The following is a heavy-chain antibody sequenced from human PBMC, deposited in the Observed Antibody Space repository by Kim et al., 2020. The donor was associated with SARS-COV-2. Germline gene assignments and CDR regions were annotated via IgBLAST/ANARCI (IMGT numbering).Heavy chain of an antibody. CDR1: GGSISSSNW. CDR2: IYHSGST. Sequence: SETLSLTCAVSGGSISSSNWWSWVRQPPGKGLEWIGEIYHSGSTNYNPSLKSRVTISVDKSKNQFSLKLSSVTAADTAVYYCASPTKNGYSYGYDYWGQGTLVTVSS. J-gene: IGHJ4*02. CDR3: ASPTKNGYSYGYDY. V-gene: IGHV4-4*02. D-gene: IGHD5-18*01.